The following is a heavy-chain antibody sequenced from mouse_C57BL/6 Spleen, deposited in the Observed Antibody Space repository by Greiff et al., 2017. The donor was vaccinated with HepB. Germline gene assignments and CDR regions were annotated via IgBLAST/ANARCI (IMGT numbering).Heavy chain of an antibody. CDR2: IDPSDSYT. V-gene: IGHV1-69*01. D-gene: IGHD2-4*01. J-gene: IGHJ3*01. CDR1: GYTFTSYW. CDR3: ARGAIGLPFAY. Sequence: QVQLQQPGAELVMPGASVKLSCKASGYTFTSYWMHWVKQRPGQGLEWIGEIDPSDSYTNYNQKFKGKSTLTVDKSSSTAYMQLSSLTSEDSAVYYCARGAIGLPFAYWGQGTLVTVSA.